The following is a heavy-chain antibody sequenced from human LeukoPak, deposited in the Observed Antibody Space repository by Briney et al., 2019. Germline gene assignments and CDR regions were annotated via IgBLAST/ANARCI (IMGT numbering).Heavy chain of an antibody. CDR1: GYTFTGYY. V-gene: IGHV1-2*02. J-gene: IGHJ6*02. CDR2: INPNSGGT. Sequence: GASVKVSCKASGYTFTGYYMHWVRQAPGQGLEWVGWINPNSGGTNYAQKFQGRVTMTRDTSISTAYMELSRLRSDDTAVYYCARELYYYYGMDVWGQGTTVTVSS. CDR3: ARELYYYYGMDV.